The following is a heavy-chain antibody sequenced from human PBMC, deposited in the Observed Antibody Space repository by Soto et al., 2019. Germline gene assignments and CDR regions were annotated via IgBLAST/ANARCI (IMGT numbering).Heavy chain of an antibody. V-gene: IGHV3-30-3*01. Sequence: PGGSLRLSCAASGFTFSSYAMHWVRQAPGKGLEWVAVISYDGSNKYYADSVKGRFTISRDNSKNTLYLQMNSLRAEDTAVYYCAEARDMITMIALDYWGQGTLVTVSS. CDR2: ISYDGSNK. CDR1: GFTFSSYA. D-gene: IGHD3-22*01. CDR3: AEARDMITMIALDY. J-gene: IGHJ4*02.